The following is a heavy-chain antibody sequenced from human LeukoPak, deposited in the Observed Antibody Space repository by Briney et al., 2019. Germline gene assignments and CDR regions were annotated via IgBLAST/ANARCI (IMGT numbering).Heavy chain of an antibody. CDR1: GFTVSSNY. V-gene: IGHV3-66*01. CDR2: IYSGGST. D-gene: IGHD3-9*01. CDR3: ARRLDYDILTGYYYYYGMDV. Sequence: GGSLRLSCAASGFTVSSNYMSWVRQAPGKGLEWVSVIYSGGSTYYADSVKGRFTISRDNSKNTLYLQMNSLRAEDTAVYYCARRLDYDILTGYYYYYGMDVWGQGTTVTVSS. J-gene: IGHJ6*02.